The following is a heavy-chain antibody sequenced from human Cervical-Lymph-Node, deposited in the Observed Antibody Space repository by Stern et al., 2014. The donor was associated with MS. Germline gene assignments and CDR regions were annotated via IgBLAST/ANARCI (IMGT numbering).Heavy chain of an antibody. CDR2: IWYDGSNK. CDR1: GFTFSSYG. Sequence: QVQLVESGGGVVQPGRSLRLSCAASGFTFSSYGMHWVRQAPGKGLEWVAVIWYDGSNKYYADSVKGRFTISRDNSKNTLYLQMNSLRAEDTAVYYCARDDYGDYGGFGYWGQGTLVTVSS. CDR3: ARDDYGDYGGFGY. J-gene: IGHJ4*02. V-gene: IGHV3-33*01. D-gene: IGHD4-17*01.